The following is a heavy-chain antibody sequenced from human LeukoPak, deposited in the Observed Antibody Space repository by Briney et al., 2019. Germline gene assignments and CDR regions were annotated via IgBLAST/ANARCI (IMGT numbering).Heavy chain of an antibody. CDR1: GFTFSSYE. V-gene: IGHV3-48*03. J-gene: IGHJ4*02. CDR2: ISSSGSTI. D-gene: IGHD2-15*01. Sequence: GGSLRLSCAASGFTFSSYEMNWVRQAPGKGLEWVSYISSSGSTIYYADSVKGRFTISRDNAKNSLYLQMNSLRAEDTAVYYCARAGSACSGGSCYLFYFDYWGQGTLVTVSS. CDR3: ARAGSACSGGSCYLFYFDY.